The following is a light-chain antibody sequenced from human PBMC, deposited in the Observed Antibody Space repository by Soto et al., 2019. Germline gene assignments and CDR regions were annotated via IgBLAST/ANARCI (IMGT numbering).Light chain of an antibody. J-gene: IGKJ2*01. CDR2: AAS. V-gene: IGKV1-9*01. CDR3: QQFNSYPQG. CDR1: QGISSY. Sequence: DIQLTQSPSFLSASEGDRVTITCRASQGISSYLAWYQQKPGKAPKLLIYAASTLQSGVPSRFSGSGSGTEFTLTISSLQPEDFATYYCQQFNSYPQGFGQGTKLEIK.